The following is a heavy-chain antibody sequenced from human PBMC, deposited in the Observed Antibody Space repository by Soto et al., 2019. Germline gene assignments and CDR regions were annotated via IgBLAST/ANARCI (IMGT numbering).Heavy chain of an antibody. D-gene: IGHD2-2*01. CDR2: IYWDDDK. CDR1: GFSLSTSGVG. J-gene: IGHJ1*01. V-gene: IGHV2-5*02. CDR3: AHHLETTGYQLLRFAYFQH. Sequence: SGPTLVKPTQTLTLTCTFSGFSLSTSGVGVGWIRQPPGKALEWLALIYWDDDKRYSPSLKSRLTITKDTSKNQVVLTMTNMDPVDTATYYCAHHLETTGYQLLRFAYFQHWGQGTLVTVSS.